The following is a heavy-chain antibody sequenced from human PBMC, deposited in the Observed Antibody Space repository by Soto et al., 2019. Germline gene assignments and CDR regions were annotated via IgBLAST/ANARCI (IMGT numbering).Heavy chain of an antibody. V-gene: IGHV4-4*02. CDR3: SRVNWNDEYYYGMDV. J-gene: IGHJ6*02. D-gene: IGHD1-1*01. Sequence: SETLSLTCAVSGGSISSSNWWSWVRQPPGKGLEWIGEIYHSGSTNYNPSLKSRVTISVDKSKNQFSLKLSSVTAADTAVYYCSRVNWNDEYYYGMDVWGQGTTVTVSS. CDR1: GGSISSSNW. CDR2: IYHSGST.